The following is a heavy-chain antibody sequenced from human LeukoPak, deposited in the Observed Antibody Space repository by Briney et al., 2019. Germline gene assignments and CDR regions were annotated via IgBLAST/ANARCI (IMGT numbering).Heavy chain of an antibody. V-gene: IGHV4-59*01. D-gene: IGHD1-26*01. CDR3: ARVPYSGSTPGYFDL. J-gene: IGHJ2*01. Sequence: SETLSLTCTVSGGSISSYYWSWIRQPPGKGLEWIGYIYYSGSTNYNPSLKSRVTISVDTSKNQFSLKLSSVTAADSAVYYSARVPYSGSTPGYFDLWGRGTLVTVSS. CDR2: IYYSGST. CDR1: GGSISSYY.